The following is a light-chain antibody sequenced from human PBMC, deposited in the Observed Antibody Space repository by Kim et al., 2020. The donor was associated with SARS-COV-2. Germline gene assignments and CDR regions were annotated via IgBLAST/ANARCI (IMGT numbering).Light chain of an antibody. CDR2: QDS. Sequence: LPPGQTASITCSADKLVANHACWYQQKPGQSPVLVIYQDSKRPSGIPERFSGSNSGNTATLTISGTQAMDEADYYCQAWDSSTVVFGGGTQLTVL. J-gene: IGLJ2*01. CDR1: KLVANH. V-gene: IGLV3-1*01. CDR3: QAWDSSTVV.